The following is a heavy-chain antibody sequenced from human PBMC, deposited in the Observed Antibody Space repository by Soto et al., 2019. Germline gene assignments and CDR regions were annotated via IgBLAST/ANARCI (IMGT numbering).Heavy chain of an antibody. CDR3: AACGGSPSCQYYYHYYGMDV. D-gene: IGHD2-2*01. J-gene: IGHJ6*02. CDR2: IVVGSGNT. CDR1: GFIFTSSA. Sequence: GASVKVSCKASGFIFTSSAVQWVRQARGQRLEWIGWIVVGSGNTNYAQKFQERVTITRDMSTSTAYMELTSLRSEDTAVYYCAACGGSPSCQYYYHYYGMDVWGQGTTVTVSS. V-gene: IGHV1-58*01.